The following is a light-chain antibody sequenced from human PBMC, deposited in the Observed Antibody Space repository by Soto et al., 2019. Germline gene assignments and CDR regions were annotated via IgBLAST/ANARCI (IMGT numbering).Light chain of an antibody. CDR2: ENN. CDR3: AAWDTSLSGGV. Sequence: QSVLTQPPSVSAAPGQKVTISCSGSSSNIGSDCVSWYQQLPGTAPQLLIYENNKRPSGIPDRFSGSKSATSATLGITGLQTGDEADYYCAAWDTSLSGGVFGGGTKLTVL. CDR1: SSNIGSDC. J-gene: IGLJ3*02. V-gene: IGLV1-51*02.